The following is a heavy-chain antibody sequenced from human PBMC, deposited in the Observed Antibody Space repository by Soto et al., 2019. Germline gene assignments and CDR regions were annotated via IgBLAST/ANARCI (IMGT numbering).Heavy chain of an antibody. CDR3: ARGEDKAMVSRPDV. D-gene: IGHD5-18*01. CDR2: ISSSSSYI. J-gene: IGHJ6*02. V-gene: IGHV3-21*01. Sequence: TVGSLRLSCAASGFTFSSYSMNWVRQAPGKGLEWVSSISSSSSYIYYADSVKGRFTISRDNAKNSLYLQMNSLRAEDTAVYYCARGEDKAMVSRPDVWGQGTTVTVSS. CDR1: GFTFSSYS.